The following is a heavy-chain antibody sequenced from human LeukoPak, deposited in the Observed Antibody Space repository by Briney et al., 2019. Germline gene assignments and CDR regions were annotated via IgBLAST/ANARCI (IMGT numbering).Heavy chain of an antibody. CDR3: ARHERDVSLDHAFDI. J-gene: IGHJ3*02. V-gene: IGHV4-59*08. CDR1: GGSISSYY. D-gene: IGHD5-24*01. Sequence: SETLSLTCTISGGSISSYYWSWIGQPPGKGLEWIGYIYYSGSTSYNPSLKSRVTILVDTSKNQFSLKLRSVTAADTAVYYCARHERDVSLDHAFDIWGQGTVVTVSS. CDR2: IYYSGST.